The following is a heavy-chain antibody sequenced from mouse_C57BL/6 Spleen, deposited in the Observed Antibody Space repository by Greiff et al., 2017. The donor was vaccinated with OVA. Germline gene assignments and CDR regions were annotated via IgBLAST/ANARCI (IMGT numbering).Heavy chain of an antibody. J-gene: IGHJ2*01. CDR2: IAPNSGGT. CDR3: ARLLDYGNFDY. Sequence: QVQLQQPGAELVKPGASVKLSCKASGYTFTSYWMHWVKQRPGRGLEWIGRIAPNSGGTKYNEKLKSKATLTVDKPSRTAYMQLSSLTAEDSAVYDCARLLDYGNFDYWGQGTTRTVSS. CDR1: GYTFTSYW. V-gene: IGHV1-72*01. D-gene: IGHD2-4*01.